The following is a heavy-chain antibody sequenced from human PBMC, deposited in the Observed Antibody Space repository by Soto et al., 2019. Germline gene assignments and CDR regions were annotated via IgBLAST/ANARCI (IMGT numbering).Heavy chain of an antibody. CDR2: ISAYNGNT. V-gene: IGHV1-18*01. CDR3: ARDHGLYCSSTSCYFQPWWFDP. Sequence: ASVKVSCKASGYTFTSYGISWVRQAPGQGLEWMGWISAYNGNTNYAQKLQGRVTMTTDTSTSTAYMELRSLRSDDTAVYYCARDHGLYCSSTSCYFQPWWFDPWGQGTLVTVSS. D-gene: IGHD2-2*01. CDR1: GYTFTSYG. J-gene: IGHJ5*02.